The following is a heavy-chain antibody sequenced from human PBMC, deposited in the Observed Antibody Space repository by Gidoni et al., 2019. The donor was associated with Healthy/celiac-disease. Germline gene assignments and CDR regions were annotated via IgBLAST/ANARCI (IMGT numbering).Heavy chain of an antibody. CDR3: AKEGVPIFGVVTPIDY. CDR1: GFPFSSYG. V-gene: IGHV3-30*02. D-gene: IGHD3-3*01. CDR2: IRYDGSNK. J-gene: IGHJ4*02. Sequence: QVQLVESGGGVVQPGGSLRLSCAASGFPFSSYGMHWVRQAPGKGLEWVAFIRYDGSNKYYADSVKGRFTISRDNSKNTLYLQMNSLRAEDTAVYYCAKEGVPIFGVVTPIDYWGQGTLVTVSS.